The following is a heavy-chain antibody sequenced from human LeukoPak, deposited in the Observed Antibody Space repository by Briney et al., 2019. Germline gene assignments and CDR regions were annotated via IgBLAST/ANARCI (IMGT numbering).Heavy chain of an antibody. J-gene: IGHJ3*02. V-gene: IGHV4-34*01. Sequence: PSETLSLICAVYGGSFSGYYWSWIRQPPGKGLEWIGEINHSGSTNYNPSLKSRVTISVDTSKNQFSLKLSSVTAADTAVYYCARRRQWLVLGAFDIWGQGTMVTVSS. D-gene: IGHD6-19*01. CDR2: INHSGST. CDR3: ARRRQWLVLGAFDI. CDR1: GGSFSGYY.